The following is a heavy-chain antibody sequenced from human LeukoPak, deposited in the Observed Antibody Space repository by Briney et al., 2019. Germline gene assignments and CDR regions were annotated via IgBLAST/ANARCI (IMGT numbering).Heavy chain of an antibody. V-gene: IGHV5-51*01. D-gene: IGHD4-17*01. J-gene: IGHJ4*02. CDR1: GYSFTSYW. Sequence: GESLKISCKGSGYSFTSYWIGWVRQMPGKGLEWMGIIYPGDSDTRYSPSFQGQVTISADKSISTAYLQWSSLKASDTAMYYCASSGWPLDYGDYYFDYWGQGTLVTVSS. CDR2: IYPGDSDT. CDR3: ASSGWPLDYGDYYFDY.